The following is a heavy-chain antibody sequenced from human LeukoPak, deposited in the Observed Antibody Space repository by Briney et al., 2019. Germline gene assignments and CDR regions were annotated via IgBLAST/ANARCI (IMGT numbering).Heavy chain of an antibody. CDR3: ARGHLGYCSSTSCYGYYFDY. CDR2: INHSGST. D-gene: IGHD2-2*01. Sequence: PSETLSLTCAVYGGSFSGYYWSWIRQPPGKGLEWIGEINHSGSTNCNPSLKSRVTISVDTSKNQFSLKLSSVTAADTAVYYCARGHLGYCSSTSCYGYYFDYWGQGTLVTVSS. J-gene: IGHJ4*02. CDR1: GGSFSGYY. V-gene: IGHV4-34*01.